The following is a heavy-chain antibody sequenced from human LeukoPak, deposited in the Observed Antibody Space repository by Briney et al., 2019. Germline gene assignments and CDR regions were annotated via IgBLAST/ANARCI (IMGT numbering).Heavy chain of an antibody. V-gene: IGHV3-23*01. CDR1: GFTFSSYA. J-gene: IGHJ4*02. CDR3: TTDPWTGSSNIVAY. D-gene: IGHD3/OR15-3a*01. Sequence: GGSLRLSCAASGFTFSSYAMSWVRQAPGKGLEWVSAISGSGGSTYYADSVKGRFTISRDNSKNTLYLQMNSLKTEDTAVYYCTTDPWTGSSNIVAYWGQGTLVTVSS. CDR2: ISGSGGST.